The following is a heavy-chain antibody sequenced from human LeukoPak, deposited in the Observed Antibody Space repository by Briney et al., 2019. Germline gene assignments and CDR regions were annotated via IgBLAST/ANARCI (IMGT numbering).Heavy chain of an antibody. CDR1: GASLTSQI. V-gene: IGHV1-69*08. CDR2: IHPALKTS. D-gene: IGHD1-26*01. J-gene: IGHJ4*02. CDR3: ARVMRERHHFDS. Sequence: SVTVSCKVSGASLTSQIMDWLQQAPGQGREGMGLIHPALKTSNEAPKFQGRVTITAEESTNTAYMELTSLTSDDTAVYYCARVMRERHHFDSWGQGTLVIVSS.